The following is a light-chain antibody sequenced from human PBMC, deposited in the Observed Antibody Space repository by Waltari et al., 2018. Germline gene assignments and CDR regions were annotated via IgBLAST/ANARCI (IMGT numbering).Light chain of an antibody. CDR1: QSVSSN. J-gene: IGKJ1*01. CDR3: QQYNNWPPWT. CDR2: GAS. Sequence: EIVMTQSPATLSVSPGERATLSCRASQSVSSNLAWYQQKPGQAPRLLIYGASTRATGIPARFSGSRSGKEFTLTSSRLQSGDFAVYYCQQYNNWPPWTFGQGTKVEIK. V-gene: IGKV3-15*01.